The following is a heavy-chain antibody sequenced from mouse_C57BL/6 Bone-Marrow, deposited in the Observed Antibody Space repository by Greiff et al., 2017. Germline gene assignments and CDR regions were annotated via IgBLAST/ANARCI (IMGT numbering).Heavy chain of an antibody. CDR1: GYTFTDYE. Sequence: QVHVKQSGAELVRPGASVTLSCKASGYTFTDYEMHWVKQTPVHGLEWIGAIDPETGGTAYNQKFKGKAILTADKSSSTAYMELRSLTSEDAAVYYCTLYDDSDYWGQGTALTVSS. V-gene: IGHV1-15*01. J-gene: IGHJ2*01. D-gene: IGHD2-3*01. CDR2: IDPETGGT. CDR3: TLYDDSDY.